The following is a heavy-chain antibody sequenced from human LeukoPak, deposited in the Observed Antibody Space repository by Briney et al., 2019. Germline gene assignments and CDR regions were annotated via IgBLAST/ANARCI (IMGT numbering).Heavy chain of an antibody. CDR3: ARDVPAVAGYYFDY. Sequence: ASVKVSCKASGYTFTSYYMHWVRQAPGQGLEWMGIINPSGGSTSYAQKFQGRVTMTTDTSTSTAYMELRSLRSDDTAVYYCARDVPAVAGYYFDYWGQGTLVTVSS. J-gene: IGHJ4*02. D-gene: IGHD6-19*01. CDR1: GYTFTSYY. V-gene: IGHV1-46*01. CDR2: INPSGGST.